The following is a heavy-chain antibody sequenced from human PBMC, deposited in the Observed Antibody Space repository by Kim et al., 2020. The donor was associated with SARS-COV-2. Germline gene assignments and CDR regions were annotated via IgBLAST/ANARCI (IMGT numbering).Heavy chain of an antibody. CDR3: ARAPTDIVVVPAEYYYYYYMDV. CDR2: ISSSSSYI. CDR1: GFTFSSYS. Sequence: GGSLRLSCAASGFTFSSYSMNWVRQAPGKGLEWVSSISSSSSYIYYADSVKGRFTISRDNAKNSLYLQMNSLRAEDTAVYYCARAPTDIVVVPAEYYYYYYMDVWGKGTTVTVSS. V-gene: IGHV3-21*01. J-gene: IGHJ6*03. D-gene: IGHD2-2*01.